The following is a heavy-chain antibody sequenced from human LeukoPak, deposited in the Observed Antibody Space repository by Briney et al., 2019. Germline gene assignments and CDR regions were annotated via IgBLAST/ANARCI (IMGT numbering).Heavy chain of an antibody. J-gene: IGHJ3*02. V-gene: IGHV4-30-4*01. CDR3: ARQYDYVWGSYRYKGLDAFDI. D-gene: IGHD3-16*02. CDR1: GGSISSGDYY. CDR2: IYYSGST. Sequence: SETLSLTCTVSGGSISSGDYYWSWIRQPPGKGLEWIGYIYYSGSTYYNPSLKSRVTISVDTSKNQFSLKLSSVTAADTAVYYCARQYDYVWGSYRYKGLDAFDIWGQGTMVTVSS.